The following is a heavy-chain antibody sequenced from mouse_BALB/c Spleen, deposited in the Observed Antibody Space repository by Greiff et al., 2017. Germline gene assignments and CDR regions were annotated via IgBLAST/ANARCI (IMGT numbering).Heavy chain of an antibody. D-gene: IGHD2-2*01. CDR1: GYTFTSYW. Sequence: QVQLQQPGAELVKPGASVKLSCKASGYTFTSYWMHWVKQRPGQGLEWIGEINPSNGRTNYNEKFKSKATLTVDKSSSTAYMQLSSLTSEDSAVYYCARWFYYAMDYWGQGTSVTVSS. V-gene: IGHV1S81*02. J-gene: IGHJ4*01. CDR3: ARWFYYAMDY. CDR2: INPSNGRT.